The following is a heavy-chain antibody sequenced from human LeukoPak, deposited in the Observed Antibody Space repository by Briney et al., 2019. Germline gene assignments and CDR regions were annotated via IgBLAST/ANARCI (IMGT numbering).Heavy chain of an antibody. CDR3: ASLDSDYGPKL. Sequence: NPSETLSLTCAVYGGSFSGYHWSWIRQPPGKGLEWIGEINHSGSTNYNPSLKSRVTISVDTSKNQFSLKLSSVTAADTAVYYCASLDSDYGPKLWGQGTLVTVSS. CDR2: INHSGST. J-gene: IGHJ4*02. CDR1: GGSFSGYH. D-gene: IGHD5-12*01. V-gene: IGHV4-34*01.